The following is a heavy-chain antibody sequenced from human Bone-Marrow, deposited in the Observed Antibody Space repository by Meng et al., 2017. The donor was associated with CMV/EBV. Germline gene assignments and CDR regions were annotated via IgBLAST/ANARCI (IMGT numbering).Heavy chain of an antibody. CDR2: IRYDGSNK. CDR1: GFTFSSYG. D-gene: IGHD1-26*01. V-gene: IGHV3-30*02. CDR3: AREATSWSYYRNYYYYGMDV. J-gene: IGHJ6*02. Sequence: GGSLRLSCAASGFTFSSYGMHRVRQAPGKGLEWVAFIRYDGSNKYYADSVKGRFTISRDNAKNSLYLQMNSLRAEDTAVYYCAREATSWSYYRNYYYYGMDVWGQGTTVTVSS.